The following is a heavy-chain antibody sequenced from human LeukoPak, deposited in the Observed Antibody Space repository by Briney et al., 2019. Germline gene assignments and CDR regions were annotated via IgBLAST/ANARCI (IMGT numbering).Heavy chain of an antibody. V-gene: IGHV5-51*01. Sequence: GGPLQISCQGSGSLFTDYWIGGVRQLPGKGLEGMGIIFPGDADTKYSPSFQGQVTISADKSISTASLQWRSLKASDSAMYYCARHGLAGCIGGRCFTSFHYYGMDVWGQGTTVTVSS. J-gene: IGHJ6*02. CDR2: IFPGDADT. D-gene: IGHD2-15*01. CDR1: GSLFTDYW. CDR3: ARHGLAGCIGGRCFTSFHYYGMDV.